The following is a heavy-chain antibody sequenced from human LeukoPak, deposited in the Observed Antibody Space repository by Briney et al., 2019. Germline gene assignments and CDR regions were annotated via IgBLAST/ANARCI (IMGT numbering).Heavy chain of an antibody. Sequence: GGSLRLSCGASGFTFSSFAMSWVRQAPGEGLEWVSSSSVGGTATYYAGSVRGRFTISRDNSKNTLYLQMNSLRTEDTAVYFCAKANGGSSYGYWDYWGQGALVTVSS. D-gene: IGHD5-18*01. CDR2: SSVGGTAT. CDR1: GFTFSSFA. J-gene: IGHJ4*02. CDR3: AKANGGSSYGYWDY. V-gene: IGHV3-23*01.